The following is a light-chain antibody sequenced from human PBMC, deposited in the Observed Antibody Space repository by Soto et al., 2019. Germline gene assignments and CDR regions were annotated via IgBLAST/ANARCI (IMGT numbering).Light chain of an antibody. Sequence: QSVLTQSPSTSGTPGQRVTISCSGGSSNIGTNYVYWYQHLPGTAPKLRIYRNNQRPSGVPDRFSGSKSGTTASLANSGLRSEDEADYYCSGWDDSLSGLVFGTGTKLTVL. V-gene: IGLV1-47*01. CDR2: RNN. CDR1: SSNIGTNY. J-gene: IGLJ1*01. CDR3: SGWDDSLSGLV.